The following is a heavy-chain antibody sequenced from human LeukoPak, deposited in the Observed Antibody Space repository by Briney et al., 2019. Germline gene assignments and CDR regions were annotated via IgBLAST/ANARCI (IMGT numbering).Heavy chain of an antibody. D-gene: IGHD6-13*01. Sequence: GGSLRLSCAASGFTFSSYGMHWVRRAPGKGLEWVAFIRYDGSNKYYADSVKGRFTISRDNSKNTLYLQMNSLRAEDTAVYYCAKTPPFQQLVFDYWGQGTLVTVSS. CDR2: IRYDGSNK. CDR1: GFTFSSYG. J-gene: IGHJ4*02. CDR3: AKTPPFQQLVFDY. V-gene: IGHV3-30*02.